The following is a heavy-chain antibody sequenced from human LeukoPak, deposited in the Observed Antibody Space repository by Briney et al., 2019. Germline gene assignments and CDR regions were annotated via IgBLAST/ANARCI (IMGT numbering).Heavy chain of an antibody. Sequence: GASVKVSCKASGYTFTSYGISWVRQAPGQGLEWMGWISAYNGNTNYAQKLQGRVTMTTDTSTSTAYMELRSLRSDDTAVYYCARDGPGPVPGQLWASWGQGTLVTVSS. CDR1: GYTFTSYG. J-gene: IGHJ5*02. V-gene: IGHV1-18*01. CDR3: ARDGPGPVPGQLWAS. D-gene: IGHD5-18*01. CDR2: ISAYNGNT.